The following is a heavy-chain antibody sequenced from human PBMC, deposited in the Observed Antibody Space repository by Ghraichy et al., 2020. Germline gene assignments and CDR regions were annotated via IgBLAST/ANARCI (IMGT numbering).Heavy chain of an antibody. J-gene: IGHJ6*02. CDR1: GFPFRSYG. CDR2: ISYDGSNK. Sequence: LSLTCAASGFPFRSYGLHWVRQAPGKGLEWVAVISYDGSNKYYADSVKGRFTISRDNSKNTLYLQMNSLRAEDTAVYYCEKDFTYYYGSGSYYKSGIDVWGQGTTVTVFS. CDR3: EKDFTYYYGSGSYYKSGIDV. V-gene: IGHV3-30*18. D-gene: IGHD3-10*01.